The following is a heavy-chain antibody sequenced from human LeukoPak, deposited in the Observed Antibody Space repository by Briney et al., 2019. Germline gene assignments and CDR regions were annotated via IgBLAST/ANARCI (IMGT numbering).Heavy chain of an antibody. CDR2: INSDGSST. J-gene: IGHJ4*02. CDR1: GFTFSTYF. CDR3: ARVGYSYGYDY. V-gene: IGHV3-74*01. Sequence: GGSLRLSCAASGFTFSTYFMHWVRQAPGKGLVWVSRINSDGSSTSYADSVKGRFTISRDNAKNTLYLQMNSLRAEDTAVYYCARVGYSYGYDYWGQGTLVTVSS. D-gene: IGHD5-18*01.